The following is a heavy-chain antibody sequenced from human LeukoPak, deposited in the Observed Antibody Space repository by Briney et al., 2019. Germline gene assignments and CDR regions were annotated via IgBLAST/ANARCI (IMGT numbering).Heavy chain of an antibody. CDR2: VSQSGGA. D-gene: IGHD3-22*01. CDR3: ARGGDYYDSSGYPDAFDI. CDR1: GESFSYYY. J-gene: IGHJ3*02. Sequence: SETLSLTCGVLGESFSYYYASWIRQSPGKGLEWIGEVSQSGGANYNPSLQTRVTISLDTSKNQFSLKLSPVTAADTAVYYCARGGDYYDSSGYPDAFDIWGQGTMVTVSS. V-gene: IGHV4-34*01.